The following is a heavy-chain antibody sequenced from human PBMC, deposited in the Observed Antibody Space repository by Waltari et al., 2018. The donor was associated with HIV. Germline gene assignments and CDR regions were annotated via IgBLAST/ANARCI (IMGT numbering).Heavy chain of an antibody. J-gene: IGHJ6*02. V-gene: IGHV1-2*06. CDR2: INPNSGGT. CDR3: ARVTTVTGDSYFYYGMDV. D-gene: IGHD4-17*01. Sequence: QVQLVQSGAQVRTPGASVTVSCTASGYTFTGVYLDWYRQAPGQGLEWMGRINPNSGGTNYAQKFQARVTMTRDTSIGAAYMELSSLRPNDTAVYYCARVTTVTGDSYFYYGMDVWGQGTTVTVSS. CDR1: GYTFTGVY.